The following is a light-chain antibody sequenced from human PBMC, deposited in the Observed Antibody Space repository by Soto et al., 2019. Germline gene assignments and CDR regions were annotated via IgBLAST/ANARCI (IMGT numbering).Light chain of an antibody. Sequence: DIVLTQSPDSLAVSLGERATINCKSSQSVLYSSNNKNHLAWYQQKSGQPPKLLIYWASTRESGVPDRFRGSGYGTDFTLTISSLQAEDVAVYYCQQYYSTPWTFGQGTKGEIK. CDR2: WAS. CDR3: QQYYSTPWT. J-gene: IGKJ1*01. V-gene: IGKV4-1*01. CDR1: QSVLYSSNNKNH.